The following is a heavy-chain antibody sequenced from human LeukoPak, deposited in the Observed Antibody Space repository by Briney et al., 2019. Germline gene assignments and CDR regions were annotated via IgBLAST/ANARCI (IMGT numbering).Heavy chain of an antibody. J-gene: IGHJ3*02. V-gene: IGHV3-74*01. CDR2: INTDGSST. CDR1: GFTFSSYW. CDR3: TTSPLRLGFHNAFDI. Sequence: PGGSLRLSCAASGFTFSSYWMHWVRQAPGRGLVWVSRINTDGSSTSYADSVKGRFTISRDNSKNTLYLQMNSLKTEDTAVYYCTTSPLRLGFHNAFDIWGQGTMVTVSS. D-gene: IGHD3-16*01.